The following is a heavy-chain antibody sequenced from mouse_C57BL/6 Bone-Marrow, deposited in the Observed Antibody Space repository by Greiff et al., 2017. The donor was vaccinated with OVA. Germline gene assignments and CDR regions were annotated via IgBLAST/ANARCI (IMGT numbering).Heavy chain of an antibody. CDR2: IYPRSGNT. J-gene: IGHJ2*01. Sequence: QVQLQQSGAELARPGASVKLSCKASGYTFTSYGISWVKQRTGQGLEWIGEIYPRSGNTYYNEKFKGKATLTADKSSSTAYMELRSLTSEDSAVYFCASKGGYCGSRSYFDYWGKGTTLTVSS. V-gene: IGHV1-81*01. D-gene: IGHD1-1*01. CDR3: ASKGGYCGSRSYFDY. CDR1: GYTFTSYG.